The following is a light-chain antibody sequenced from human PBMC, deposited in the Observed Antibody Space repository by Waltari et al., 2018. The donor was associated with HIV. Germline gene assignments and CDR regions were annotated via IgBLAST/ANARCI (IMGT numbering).Light chain of an antibody. Sequence: SGLTQPASVSGFPGQSITISCTGADSDFGLSNFVSWYHQYPGKVPKVILSKVDSRASGVSDRFSGSKSGNTASLSISGLRTEDEGVYFCASYTANDTVMFAGGTTVTVL. J-gene: IGLJ3*02. CDR1: DSDFGLSNF. V-gene: IGLV2-14*01. CDR2: KVD. CDR3: ASYTANDTVM.